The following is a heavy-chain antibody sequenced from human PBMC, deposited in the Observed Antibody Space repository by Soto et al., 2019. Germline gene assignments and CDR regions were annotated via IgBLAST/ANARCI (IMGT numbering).Heavy chain of an antibody. CDR2: IYYSGST. D-gene: IGHD3-22*01. J-gene: IGHJ4*02. V-gene: IGHV4-59*01. Sequence: PSETLSLTCTVSGGSISSYYWSWIRQPPGKGPEWIGYIYYSGSTNYNPSLKSRVTISVDTSKNQFSLKLSSMTAADTAVYYCARDSGGYDSSGYLDYWGQGTLVTVSS. CDR3: ARDSGGYDSSGYLDY. CDR1: GGSISSYY.